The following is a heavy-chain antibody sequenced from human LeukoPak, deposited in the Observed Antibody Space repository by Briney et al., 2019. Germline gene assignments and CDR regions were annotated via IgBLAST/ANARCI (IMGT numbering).Heavy chain of an antibody. D-gene: IGHD1-26*01. J-gene: IGHJ6*03. CDR2: IKQDGSGR. Sequence: GGSLRLSCVASGFTFSSFWMSWVRQAPGKGLEWVANIKQDGSGRYYVDSVKGRFTISRDNAQNSLFLQMNSLRAEDTAFYYCARQLAGPTGYFYMDVWGKGTTVTVSS. V-gene: IGHV3-7*01. CDR3: ARQLAGPTGYFYMDV. CDR1: GFTFSSFW.